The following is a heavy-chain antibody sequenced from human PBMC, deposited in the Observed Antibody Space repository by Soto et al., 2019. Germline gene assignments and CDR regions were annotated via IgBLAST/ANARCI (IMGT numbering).Heavy chain of an antibody. CDR3: AKDRLGGNFDY. Sequence: PGGSLRLSCAASGFTFSSYSMNWVRQAPGKGLEWVATISGTGSSTYYADSVKGRFTISRDNSKNTLYLQMNSLRVEDTAVYYCAKDRLGGNFDYWGQGTQVTVSS. CDR2: ISGTGSST. V-gene: IGHV3-23*01. CDR1: GFTFSSYS. J-gene: IGHJ4*02.